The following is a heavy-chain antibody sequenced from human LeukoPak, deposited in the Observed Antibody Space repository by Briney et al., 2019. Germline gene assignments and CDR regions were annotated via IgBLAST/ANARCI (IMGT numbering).Heavy chain of an antibody. Sequence: ASVKVSCKASGYTFTGYYMHWVRQAPGQGLEWMGRINPNSGGTNYAQKFQGRVTMTRDTSISTAYMELSRLRSDDTAVYYCASGGYCSGGSCYHWFDPWGQGTLVTVSS. CDR1: GYTFTGYY. D-gene: IGHD2-15*01. V-gene: IGHV1-2*06. CDR2: INPNSGGT. CDR3: ASGGYCSGGSCYHWFDP. J-gene: IGHJ5*02.